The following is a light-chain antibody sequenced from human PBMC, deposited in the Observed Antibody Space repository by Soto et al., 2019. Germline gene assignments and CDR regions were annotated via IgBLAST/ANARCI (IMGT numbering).Light chain of an antibody. CDR2: SNN. V-gene: IGLV1-44*01. Sequence: QSVLTQPPSASGTPGQRVTIPCSGSSSNIGSNTVNWYQQLPGTAPKLLIYSNNQRPSGVPDRFSGSKSGTSASLAIRGLQSEDEADYYCAAWDDSLNGVVFGGGAKVTVL. CDR3: AAWDDSLNGVV. J-gene: IGLJ2*01. CDR1: SSNIGSNT.